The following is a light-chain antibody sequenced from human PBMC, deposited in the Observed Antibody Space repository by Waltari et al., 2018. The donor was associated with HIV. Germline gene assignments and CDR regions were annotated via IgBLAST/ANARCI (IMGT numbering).Light chain of an antibody. J-gene: IGLJ2*01. V-gene: IGLV2-23*02. CDR2: DVN. CDR1: SSAIGSYNL. Sequence: QSALTQPASVSESPGQSITISCPGTSSAIGSYNLVSWYQQHPGKAPKLIIYDVNKPPSGVSNRFSGSKSGNTASLTISGLQAEDEADYYCSSYAGARGGVFGGGTKLTVL. CDR3: SSYAGARGGV.